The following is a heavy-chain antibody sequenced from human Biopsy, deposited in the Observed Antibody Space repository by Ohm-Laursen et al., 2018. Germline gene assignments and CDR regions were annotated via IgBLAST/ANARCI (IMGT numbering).Heavy chain of an antibody. CDR1: GYTFPSYG. V-gene: IGHV1-18*01. CDR2: ISAYNGNR. D-gene: IGHD3-22*01. J-gene: IGHJ6*02. CDR3: AREEDNSGYDYYGMDV. Sequence: SVKVSCKTSGYTFPSYGISWVRQAPGQGLEWMGWISAYNGNRNYAQKFQGRVTMTTDTSTSTAYMELRSLRSDDTAVYFCAREEDNSGYDYYGMDVWGQGTTVTVSS.